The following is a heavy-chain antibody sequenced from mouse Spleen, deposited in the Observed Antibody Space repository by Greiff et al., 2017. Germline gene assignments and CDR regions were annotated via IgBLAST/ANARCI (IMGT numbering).Heavy chain of an antibody. Sequence: EVKLQESGPELVKPGASVKIPCKASGYTFTDYNMDWVKQSHGKSLEWIGDINPNNGGTIYNQKFKGKATLTVDKSSSTAYMELRSLTSEDTAVYYCARSARQLGLRRGFDYWGQGTTLTVSS. CDR1: GYTFTDYN. CDR3: ARSARQLGLRRGFDY. J-gene: IGHJ2*01. D-gene: IGHD3-2*01. V-gene: IGHV1-18*01. CDR2: INPNNGGT.